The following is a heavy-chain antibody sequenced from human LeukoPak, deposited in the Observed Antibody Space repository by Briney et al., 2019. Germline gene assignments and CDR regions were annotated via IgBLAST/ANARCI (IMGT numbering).Heavy chain of an antibody. CDR2: IYHSGST. J-gene: IGHJ1*01. CDR1: GYSISSGYY. V-gene: IGHV4-38-2*02. CDR3: AREKYFQH. Sequence: SETLSLTCTVSGYSISSGYYWGWIRQPPGKGLEWIGSIYHSGSTYYNPSLKSRVTISVDTSKNQFSLKLSSMTAADTAVYYCAREKYFQHWGQGTLVTVSS.